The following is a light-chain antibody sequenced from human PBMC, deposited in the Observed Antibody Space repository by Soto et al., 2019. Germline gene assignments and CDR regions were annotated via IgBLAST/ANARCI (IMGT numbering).Light chain of an antibody. Sequence: QSVLTQPPSASGSPGKSVTISCTGTSSDVRGYNYVSWYQQHPGRAPKLMIYEVSMRPSGVPDRFSGSKSGNTAALTVSGLQAEDEADYYCSSYAGSNNVVFGGGTKLTVL. CDR2: EVS. CDR1: SSDVRGYNY. J-gene: IGLJ2*01. CDR3: SSYAGSNNVV. V-gene: IGLV2-8*01.